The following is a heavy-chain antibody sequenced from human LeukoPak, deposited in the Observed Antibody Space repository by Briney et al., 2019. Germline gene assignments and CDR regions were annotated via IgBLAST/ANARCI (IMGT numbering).Heavy chain of an antibody. CDR3: ARHGDSSGWYHIYYFDY. J-gene: IGHJ4*02. V-gene: IGHV4-61*05. CDR1: GYSISSTNF. D-gene: IGHD6-19*01. Sequence: SETLSLTCTISGYSISSTNFWGWIRQPPGKGLEWIGYIYYGGSTNYNPSLKSRVTISVDTSKNQFSLKLSSVTAADTAVYYCARHGDSSGWYHIYYFDYWGQGTLVTVSS. CDR2: IYYGGST.